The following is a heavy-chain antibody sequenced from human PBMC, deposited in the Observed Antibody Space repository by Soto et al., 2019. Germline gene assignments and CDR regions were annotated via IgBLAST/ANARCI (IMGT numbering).Heavy chain of an antibody. D-gene: IGHD2-8*01. CDR1: YGAISSGGYS. V-gene: IGHV4-30-2*01. CDR2: IYHSGST. J-gene: IGHJ4*02. CDR3: VRVYAMVYGYFDY. Sequence: TLSLTCAVSYGAISSGGYSCSWIRQPPGKGLEWIGYIYHSGSTYYNPTLSTRGTLSVDRSKNQFYLELCSVTAAVTAVYFCVRVYAMVYGYFDYWGLGTLFTGFS.